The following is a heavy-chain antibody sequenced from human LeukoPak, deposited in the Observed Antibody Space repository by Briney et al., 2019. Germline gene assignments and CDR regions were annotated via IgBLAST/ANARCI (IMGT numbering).Heavy chain of an antibody. V-gene: IGHV4-59*01. D-gene: IGHD5-12*01. CDR1: GGSISSYY. CDR2: IYYSGST. Sequence: SETLSLTCTVSGGSISSYYWSWIRQPPGKGLEWIGHIYYSGSTNYNPSLKSRVTISVDTSKNQFSLKLSSVTAADTAVYYCARSMVAMNQDFDYWGQGTLVTVSS. CDR3: ARSMVAMNQDFDY. J-gene: IGHJ4*02.